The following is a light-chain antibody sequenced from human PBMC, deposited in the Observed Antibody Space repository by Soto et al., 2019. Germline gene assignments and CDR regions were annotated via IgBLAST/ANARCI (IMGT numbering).Light chain of an antibody. CDR2: AAS. CDR1: QSISSY. V-gene: IGKV1-39*01. J-gene: IGKJ1*01. CDR3: QQSYNTPRA. Sequence: DLQMTQSPSSLSASVGDRVTITCRASQSISSYLNWYQQKPGKAPKLLIYAASSLQSGVPSRFSGSGSGTHFSLTISSLQPVDFATYFCQQSYNTPRAFGQGTKVDIK.